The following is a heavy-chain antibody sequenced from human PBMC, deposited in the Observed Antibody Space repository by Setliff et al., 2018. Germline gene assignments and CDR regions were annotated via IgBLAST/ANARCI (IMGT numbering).Heavy chain of an antibody. V-gene: IGHV4-59*11. J-gene: IGHJ5*02. CDR2: VYYTGTT. D-gene: IGHD2-2*01. CDR3: ARGVYCSSTSCTPGLNWFDP. CDR1: GGSIGSHS. Sequence: LSLTCTVSGGSIGSHSWSWIRQPPGKGLEWIAYVYYTGTTIYNPSLKSRVTISTDTSKNQFSRKLNSVTAADTAVYYCARGVYCSSTSCTPGLNWFDPWGQGTLVTVSS.